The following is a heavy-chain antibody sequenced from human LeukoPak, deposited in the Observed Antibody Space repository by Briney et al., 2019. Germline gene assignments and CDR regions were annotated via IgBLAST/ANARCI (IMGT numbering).Heavy chain of an antibody. CDR3: ATETGYSSSWYPGWSFDI. J-gene: IGHJ3*02. Sequence: ASVKVSCKVSGYTLTELSMHWVRQAPGKGLEWMGGFDPDAGETIYAQKFQGRVTMTEDTSTDTAYMELSSLRSEDTTVYYCATETGYSSSWYPGWSFDIWGQGTMVTVSS. CDR1: GYTLTELS. D-gene: IGHD6-13*01. CDR2: FDPDAGET. V-gene: IGHV1-24*01.